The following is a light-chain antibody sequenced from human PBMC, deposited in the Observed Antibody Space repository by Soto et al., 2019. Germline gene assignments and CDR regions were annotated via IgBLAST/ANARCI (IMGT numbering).Light chain of an antibody. CDR1: HNIDTY. CDR3: QQTDSHPPDIT. Sequence: QMTQSPSSLSASVGDRVTITCRASHNIDTYLNWYQQKLGKAPILLIYAASSLTSGVTSRFSGIGSGTDFTITIISLQPENFATYYWQQTDSHPPDITFSQVTLLDIK. J-gene: IGKJ5*01. CDR2: AAS. V-gene: IGKV1-39*01.